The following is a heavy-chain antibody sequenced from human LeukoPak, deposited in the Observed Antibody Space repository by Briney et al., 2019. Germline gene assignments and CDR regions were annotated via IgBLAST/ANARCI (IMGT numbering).Heavy chain of an antibody. CDR2: VYYTGST. V-gene: IGHV4-4*02. Sequence: GSLRLSCVVSGFIFRDYGLSWVRQAPGKGLEWIGNVYYTGSTFQNPSLKSRVTMSVDTSKNQFSLKLSSVTAADTAVYYCARENYDISDYWGQGTLVTVSS. CDR3: ARENYDISDY. J-gene: IGHJ4*02. CDR1: GFIFRDYG. D-gene: IGHD3-9*01.